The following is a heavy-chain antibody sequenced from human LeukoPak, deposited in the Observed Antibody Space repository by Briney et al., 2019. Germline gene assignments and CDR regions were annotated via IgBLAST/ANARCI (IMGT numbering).Heavy chain of an antibody. D-gene: IGHD1-26*01. Sequence: GGSLRLSCAVSGFTFSSYEMNWVRQAPGMGLEWVSYISSSGTYIYYADSVKGRFTISRDNAKNSLYLQMNSLRAEDTGVYYCARGRGVVATTTQGDWGQGTLVTVSS. CDR2: ISSSGTYI. CDR1: GFTFSSYE. CDR3: ARGRGVVATTTQGD. J-gene: IGHJ4*02. V-gene: IGHV3-48*03.